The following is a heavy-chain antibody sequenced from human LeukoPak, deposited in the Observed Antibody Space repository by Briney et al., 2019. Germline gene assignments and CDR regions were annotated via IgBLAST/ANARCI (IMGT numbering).Heavy chain of an antibody. J-gene: IGHJ4*02. V-gene: IGHV1-3*01. CDR2: INAGNGNT. CDR3: ARALDSSGWYAY. D-gene: IGHD6-19*01. CDR1: GYTFTSYA. Sequence: GASVKVSCTASGYTFTSYAMHWVRQAPGQRLEWMGWINAGNGNTKYSQKFQGRVTITRDTSASTAYMELSSLRSEDTAVYYCARALDSSGWYAYWGQGTLVTVSS.